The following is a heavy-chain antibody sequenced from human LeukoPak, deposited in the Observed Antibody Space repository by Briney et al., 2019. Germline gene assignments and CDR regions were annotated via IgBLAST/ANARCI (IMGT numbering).Heavy chain of an antibody. Sequence: AGGSLRLSCAASGFTFSSYGMHWVRQAPGKGLEWVSAISGSGGSTYYADSVKGRFTISRDNSKNTLYLQMNSLRAEDTAVYYCAKDEGSRDGYNPIFGYWGQGTLVTVSS. J-gene: IGHJ4*02. CDR2: ISGSGGST. CDR3: AKDEGSRDGYNPIFGY. D-gene: IGHD5-24*01. V-gene: IGHV3-23*01. CDR1: GFTFSSYG.